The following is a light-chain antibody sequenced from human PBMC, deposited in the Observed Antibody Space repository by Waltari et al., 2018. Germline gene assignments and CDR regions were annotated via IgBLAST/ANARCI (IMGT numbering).Light chain of an antibody. V-gene: IGKV4-1*01. J-gene: IGKJ2*01. CDR1: QTALYSSTHKHY. Sequence: DIVMTQSPDSLAVSLGERATIPCKSSQTALYSSTHKHYLAWYQQKPGQPPKLLILWAPTRESWVPDRFSGSGSGTDFTLTVSSLQAEDVAVYYCHQYYTTPYTFGQGTKL. CDR3: HQYYTTPYT. CDR2: WAP.